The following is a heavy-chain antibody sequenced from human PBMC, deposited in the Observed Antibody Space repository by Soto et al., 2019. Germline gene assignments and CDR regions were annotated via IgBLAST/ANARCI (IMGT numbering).Heavy chain of an antibody. V-gene: IGHV3-23*01. CDR2: IGGRGGST. J-gene: IGHJ5*02. Sequence: ESLRPSCPASGFSFSSYAISWFRQAPRKGLGWVSSIGGRGGSTYYADSVKGRFTISRDNSKNTVYLQMNSLRVEDTAVYYCAKQGDYDFWSSSNNWLDPWGQGTLVTVSS. CDR3: AKQGDYDFWSSSNNWLDP. CDR1: GFSFSSYA. D-gene: IGHD3-3*01.